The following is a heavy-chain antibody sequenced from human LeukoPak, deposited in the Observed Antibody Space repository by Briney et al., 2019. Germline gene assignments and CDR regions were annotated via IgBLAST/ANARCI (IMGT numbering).Heavy chain of an antibody. Sequence: ASVTVSCKASGYTFTSYGIRWVRQAPGQGLEWMGWISAYNGNTNYAQKLQGRVTMTTDTSTSTAYMELRNLNSVDTAVYYCARVGSYYYDSRTRFDFWGQGTLVTVSS. CDR3: ARVGSYYYDSRTRFDF. J-gene: IGHJ4*02. CDR1: GYTFTSYG. D-gene: IGHD3-22*01. CDR2: ISAYNGNT. V-gene: IGHV1-18*01.